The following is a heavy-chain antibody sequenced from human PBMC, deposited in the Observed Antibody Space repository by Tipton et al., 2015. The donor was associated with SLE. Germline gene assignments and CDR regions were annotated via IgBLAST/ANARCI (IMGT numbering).Heavy chain of an antibody. CDR1: GGSISSQY. V-gene: IGHV4-59*11. Sequence: TLSLTCTVSGGSISSQYWSWIRQPPGKGLEWIGYIFSSGSTNYNPSLKSRVTMSIDTSKNQFSLRLSSVTAADTAVYYCARETAEDVFDIWGQGTMVIVSS. CDR2: IFSSGST. CDR3: ARETAEDVFDI. D-gene: IGHD2-21*02. J-gene: IGHJ3*02.